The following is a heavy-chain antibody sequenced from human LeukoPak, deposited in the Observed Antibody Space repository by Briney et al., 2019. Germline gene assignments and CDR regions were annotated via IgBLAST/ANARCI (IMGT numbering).Heavy chain of an antibody. D-gene: IGHD3-16*01. CDR1: GFTVSCYA. Sequence: GGSLSLSCAASGFTVSCYAMSWGRQAPGRGLEWVSAISGSGGSTYYADSVKGRFTISRDNAKNTLYLQMNSLRAEDTAVYDCSKDPRIMITFGGLNWFDPWGQGTLVTVSS. J-gene: IGHJ5*02. V-gene: IGHV3-23*01. CDR3: SKDPRIMITFGGLNWFDP. CDR2: ISGSGGST.